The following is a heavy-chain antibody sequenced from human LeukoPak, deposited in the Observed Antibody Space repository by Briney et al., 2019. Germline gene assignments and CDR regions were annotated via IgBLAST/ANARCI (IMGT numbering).Heavy chain of an antibody. Sequence: SETLSLTCAVSGGSLSSSNWWSWVRQPPGKGLEWIGEIYHSGSTNYNPSLKSRVTISVDKSKNQFSLKLSSVTAADTAVYYCARVYYYDSSGYSAGFDYWGQGTLVTVSS. J-gene: IGHJ4*02. V-gene: IGHV4-4*02. CDR2: IYHSGST. D-gene: IGHD3-22*01. CDR1: GGSLSSSNW. CDR3: ARVYYYDSSGYSAGFDY.